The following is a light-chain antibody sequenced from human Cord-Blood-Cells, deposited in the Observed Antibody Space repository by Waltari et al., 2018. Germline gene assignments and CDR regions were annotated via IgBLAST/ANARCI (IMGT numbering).Light chain of an antibody. CDR1: ALPKQY. Sequence: SYELTQPPSVSVPPGQKARITCSGAALPKQYAYWYHQKPGQAPVLVIYKDSERPSGIPERFSGSSSGTTVTLTISGVQAEDEADYYCQSADSSGTVVFGGGTKLTVL. CDR3: QSADSSGTVV. V-gene: IGLV3-25*03. J-gene: IGLJ2*01. CDR2: KDS.